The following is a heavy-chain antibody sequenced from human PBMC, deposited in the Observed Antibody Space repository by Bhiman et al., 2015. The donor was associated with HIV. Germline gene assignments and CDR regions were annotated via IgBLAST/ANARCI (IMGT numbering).Heavy chain of an antibody. D-gene: IGHD1-26*01. J-gene: IGHJ4*02. CDR2: ISYDGSNK. CDR3: ASNVVGATLVDY. Sequence: QVQLVESGGGVVQPGRSLILSCAASGFTFNSYAMHWVRQAPGKGLEWVAVISYDGSNKYYADSVKGRFTISRDNSANTLFLQMNDLKPEDTAVYWCASNVVGATLVDYWGQGTLVTVSS. CDR1: GFTFNSYA. V-gene: IGHV3-30*14.